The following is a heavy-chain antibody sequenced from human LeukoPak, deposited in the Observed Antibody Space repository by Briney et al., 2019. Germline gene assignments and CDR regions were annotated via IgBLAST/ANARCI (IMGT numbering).Heavy chain of an antibody. CDR2: IIPIFGTA. CDR3: ARSYYYGSGSYLWFDP. D-gene: IGHD3-10*01. V-gene: IGHV1-69*13. CDR1: GGTFSSYA. Sequence: SVKVSCKASGGTFSSYAISWVRQAPGQGLEWMGGIIPIFGTANYAQKFQGRVTITADESTSTAYMELGSLRSEDTAVYYCARSYYYGSGSYLWFDPWGQGTLVTVSS. J-gene: IGHJ5*02.